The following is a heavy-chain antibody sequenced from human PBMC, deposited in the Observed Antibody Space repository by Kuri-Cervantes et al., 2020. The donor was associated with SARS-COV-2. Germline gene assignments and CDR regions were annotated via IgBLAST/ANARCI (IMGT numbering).Heavy chain of an antibody. Sequence: GESLKISCVASGFTFSSYSMNWVRQAPGKGLEWVSSISSSSSYIYYADSVKGRFTISRDNAKNSLYLQMNSLRAEDTAVYYCSRDPPSPYCSGGSCRTDVWGQWTTVTVSS. D-gene: IGHD2-15*01. CDR2: ISSSSSYI. V-gene: IGHV3-21*01. CDR1: GFTFSSYS. CDR3: SRDPPSPYCSGGSCRTDV. J-gene: IGHJ6*02.